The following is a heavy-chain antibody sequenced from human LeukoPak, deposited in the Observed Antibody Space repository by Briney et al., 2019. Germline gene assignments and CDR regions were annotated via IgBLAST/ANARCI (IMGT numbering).Heavy chain of an antibody. V-gene: IGHV3-30-3*01. Sequence: PGGSLRLSCAASGFTFSSYAMHWVRQAPGKGLEWVAVISYDGSNKYYADSVKGRFTNSRDNSKNTLYLQMNSLKTEDTAVYYFTTDGLHIYDAFDIWGQGTMVTVSS. CDR3: TTDGLHIYDAFDI. CDR2: ISYDGSNK. D-gene: IGHD2-21*01. CDR1: GFTFSSYA. J-gene: IGHJ3*02.